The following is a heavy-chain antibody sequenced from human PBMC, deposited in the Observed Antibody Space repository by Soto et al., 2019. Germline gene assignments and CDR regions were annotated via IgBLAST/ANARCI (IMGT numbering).Heavy chain of an antibody. J-gene: IGHJ5*02. Sequence: EASVKVSCKASGYTFTGYYMHWGRQAPGQGHEWMGWINPNSGGTNYAQKFQGRVTMTRDTSISTAYMELSRLRSDDTAVYYCARDRPYYYGSGSYYNVFDPWGQGTLVTVSS. CDR1: GYTFTGYY. V-gene: IGHV1-2*02. CDR2: INPNSGGT. CDR3: ARDRPYYYGSGSYYNVFDP. D-gene: IGHD3-10*01.